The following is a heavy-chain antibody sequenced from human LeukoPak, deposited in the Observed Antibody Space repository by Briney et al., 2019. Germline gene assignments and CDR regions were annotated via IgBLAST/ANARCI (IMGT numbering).Heavy chain of an antibody. J-gene: IGHJ4*02. CDR1: GGSISGYY. D-gene: IGHD4-23*01. CDR2: ISYRGST. Sequence: SETLSLTCTVSGGSISGYYWSWIRQPPGKGLEWIGYISYRGSTSYNPSLKSRVTISVDTSKNQFSLKLSSVTAADTAVYYCARDYGGKFDYWGQGTLVTVSS. V-gene: IGHV4-59*01. CDR3: ARDYGGKFDY.